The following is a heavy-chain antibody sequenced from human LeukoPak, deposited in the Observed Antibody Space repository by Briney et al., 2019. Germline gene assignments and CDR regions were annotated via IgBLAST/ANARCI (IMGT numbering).Heavy chain of an antibody. CDR3: ARGPVLGATVSAFDI. D-gene: IGHD1-26*01. CDR2: IIPIFGTA. V-gene: IGHV1-69*13. Sequence: ASEKVSCKASGYTFTSYGISWVRQAPGQGLEWMGGIIPIFGTANYARKFQGRVTITADESTSTAYMELSSLRSEDTAVYYCARGPVLGATVSAFDIWGQGTMVTVSS. CDR1: GYTFTSYG. J-gene: IGHJ3*02.